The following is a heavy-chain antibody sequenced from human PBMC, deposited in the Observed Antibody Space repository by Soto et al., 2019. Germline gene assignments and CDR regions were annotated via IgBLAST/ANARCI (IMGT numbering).Heavy chain of an antibody. J-gene: IGHJ6*02. CDR2: INHSGST. CDR3: ARGLAWQQLPRASYYYGMDV. Sequence: ETLSLTCAADGASFSGYHCSWIRQPPGKGLEWIGEINHSGSTNYNPSLKSRVTISVDTSKNQFSLKLSSVTAADTAVYYCARGLAWQQLPRASYYYGMDVWGQGTTVT. V-gene: IGHV4-34*01. D-gene: IGHD6-13*01. CDR1: GASFSGYH.